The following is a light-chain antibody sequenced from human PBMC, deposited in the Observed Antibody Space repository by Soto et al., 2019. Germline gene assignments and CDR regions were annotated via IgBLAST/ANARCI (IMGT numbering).Light chain of an antibody. CDR3: QHSYSSPT. J-gene: IGKJ2*01. CDR1: QGINKF. Sequence: IQLTQSPSSLSASVGDRVTITCRASQGINKFLAWYQQRPGKAPQLLVYATSNLQSGVPSRFSGSGSGTDFTLTISSLQPEDFATYYCQHSYSSPTFGQGTMVEIK. V-gene: IGKV1-39*01. CDR2: ATS.